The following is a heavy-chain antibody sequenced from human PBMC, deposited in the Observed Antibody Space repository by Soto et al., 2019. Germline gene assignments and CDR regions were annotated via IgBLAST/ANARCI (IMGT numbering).Heavy chain of an antibody. V-gene: IGHV4-31*03. CDR1: GGSIRSGSHY. D-gene: IGHD3-16*01. CDR2: IYYSGST. Sequence: SETLSLTCTVSGGSIRSGSHYWSWIRRHPGKGLEWIGYIYYSGSTYYNPSLKSRITISISTSKNQFSLKLTSVTAADTAVYYCAREGGDGIDYWGQGTLVTVSS. CDR3: AREGGDGIDY. J-gene: IGHJ4*02.